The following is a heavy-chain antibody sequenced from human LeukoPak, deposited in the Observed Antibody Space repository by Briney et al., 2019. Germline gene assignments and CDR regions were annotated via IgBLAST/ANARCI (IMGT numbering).Heavy chain of an antibody. Sequence: QSGGSLRLSCAASGFTFSNSLMHWVRHVPGKGLLWVARIDIDGSTTHYADSVKGRFTISRDNAKNTLYLQMNILRAEDTAVYYCVKDRDGYNYWSQGTLVTVSS. CDR3: VKDRDGYNY. D-gene: IGHD5-24*01. CDR1: GFTFSNSL. CDR2: IDIDGSTT. V-gene: IGHV3-74*01. J-gene: IGHJ4*02.